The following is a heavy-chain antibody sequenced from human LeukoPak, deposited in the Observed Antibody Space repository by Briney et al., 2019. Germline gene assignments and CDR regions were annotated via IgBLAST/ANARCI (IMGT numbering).Heavy chain of an antibody. CDR3: AREGGSWFDP. CDR1: GYTLTELS. V-gene: IGHV1-69*05. CDR2: IIPIFGTA. D-gene: IGHD3-16*01. J-gene: IGHJ5*02. Sequence: SVKVSCKVSGYTLTELSMHWVRQAPGQGLEWMGGIIPIFGTANYAQKFQGRVTITTDESTSTAYMELRSLRSDDTAVYYCAREGGSWFDPWGQGTLVTVSS.